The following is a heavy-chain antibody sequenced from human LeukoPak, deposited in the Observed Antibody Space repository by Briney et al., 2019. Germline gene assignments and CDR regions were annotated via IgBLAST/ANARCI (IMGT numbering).Heavy chain of an antibody. V-gene: IGHV3-73*01. CDR3: TTSSYSGYDAFDI. D-gene: IGHD5-12*01. J-gene: IGHJ3*02. CDR2: IRSKANSYAT. CDR1: GFTFSGSA. Sequence: GGSLRLSCAASGFTFSGSAMHWVRQASGKGLEWVGRIRSKANSYATAYAASVKGRFTISRDDSKNTAYLQMNSLKTEDTAVYYCTTSSYSGYDAFDIWGQGTMDTVSS.